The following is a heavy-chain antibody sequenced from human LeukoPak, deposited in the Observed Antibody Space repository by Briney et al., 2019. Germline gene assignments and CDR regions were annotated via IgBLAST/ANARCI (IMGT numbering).Heavy chain of an antibody. Sequence: ASVKVSCKASGYTLTSYGISWARQAPGQGLEWMGWISAYNGNTNYAQKLQGRVTMTTDTSTSTAYMELRSLRSDDTAVYYCARGGDSSGWSYYYYYMDVWGKGTTVTVSS. J-gene: IGHJ6*03. V-gene: IGHV1-18*01. CDR2: ISAYNGNT. D-gene: IGHD6-19*01. CDR3: ARGGDSSGWSYYYYYMDV. CDR1: GYTLTSYG.